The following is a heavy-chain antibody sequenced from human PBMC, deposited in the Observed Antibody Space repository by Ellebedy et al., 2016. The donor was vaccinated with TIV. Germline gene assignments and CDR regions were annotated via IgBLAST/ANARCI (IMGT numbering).Heavy chain of an antibody. CDR1: GFTVSSNY. CDR2: IYSGGNT. V-gene: IGHV3-53*01. J-gene: IGHJ4*02. Sequence: GGSLRLSXAASGFTVSSNYMSWVRQAPGKGLEWVSVIYSGGNTDYAVSVKGRFIISRDNSKNTLSLQMNSLRAEDTAVYYCARDRGMGYWGQGTLVTVSS. CDR3: ARDRGMGY. D-gene: IGHD3-16*01.